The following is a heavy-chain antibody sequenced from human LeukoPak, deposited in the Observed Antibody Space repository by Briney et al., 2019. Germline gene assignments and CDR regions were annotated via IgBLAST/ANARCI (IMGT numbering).Heavy chain of an antibody. CDR1: GGSIISGNW. J-gene: IGHJ4*02. CDR3: ASSDGLPPRSDSSYDVFDY. CDR2: IYHSGRT. D-gene: IGHD5-12*01. V-gene: IGHV4-4*02. Sequence: PSETLSLTCAVSGGSIISGNWWSWVRQPPGEGLEWIGEIYHSGRTNYNPSLKSRVTISLDKSKNQFSLNLSSVTAADTALYYCASSDGLPPRSDSSYDVFDYWGQGTLVTVSS.